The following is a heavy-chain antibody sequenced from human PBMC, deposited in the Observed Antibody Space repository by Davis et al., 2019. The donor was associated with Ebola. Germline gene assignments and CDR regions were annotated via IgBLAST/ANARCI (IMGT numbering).Heavy chain of an antibody. CDR2: IYYSGIT. CDR3: ARVTPGYYYYGMDV. J-gene: IGHJ6*02. CDR1: GGSIISSSSY. V-gene: IGHV4-39*07. Sequence: SETLSLTCTVSGGSIISSSSYWGWIRQPPRKGLEWIGSIYYSGITYYNPSLKSRVTISVDTSKNQFSLKLSSVTAADTAVYYCARVTPGYYYYGMDVWGQGTTVTVSS.